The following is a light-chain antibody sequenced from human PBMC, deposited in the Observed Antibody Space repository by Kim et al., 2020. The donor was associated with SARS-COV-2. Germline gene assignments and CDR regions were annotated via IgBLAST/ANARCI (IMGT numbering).Light chain of an antibody. CDR1: SSDVGTYAY. J-gene: IGLJ1*01. CDR3: SSYTTSNTHV. CDR2: DVN. V-gene: IGLV2-14*03. Sequence: QSALTQPASVSGSPGQSTISCTGTSSDVGTYAYVSWYQQHPDEAPKLMIYDVNNRPSGVSNRFSGSKSGNTASLTISGLQTEDEADYYCSSYTTSNTHVFGTGTKVTVL.